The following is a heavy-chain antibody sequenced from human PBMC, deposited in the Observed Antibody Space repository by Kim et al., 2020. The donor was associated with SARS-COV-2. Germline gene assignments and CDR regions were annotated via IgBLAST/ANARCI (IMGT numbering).Heavy chain of an antibody. D-gene: IGHD3-10*01. Sequence: GGSLRLSCAASGFTFSSYGMHWVRQDPGKGLEWVAVISYDGSNKYYADSVKGRFTISRDNSKNTLYLQMNSLRAEDTAVYYCAKGSGWFNHTPFDYWGQGTLVTVSS. V-gene: IGHV3-30*18. CDR2: ISYDGSNK. CDR3: AKGSGWFNHTPFDY. J-gene: IGHJ4*02. CDR1: GFTFSSYG.